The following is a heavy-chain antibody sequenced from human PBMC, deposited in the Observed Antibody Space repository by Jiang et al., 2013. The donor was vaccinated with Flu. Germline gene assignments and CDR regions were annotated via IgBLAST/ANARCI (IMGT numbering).Heavy chain of an antibody. J-gene: IGHJ4*02. CDR1: GDSVSSNSAA. V-gene: IGHV6-1*01. CDR2: TYYRSKWYN. D-gene: IGHD3-22*01. CDR3: ASEGYYDSSGYYTFDY. Sequence: GLVKPSQTLSLTCAISGDSVSSNSAAWNWIRQSPSRGLEWLGRTYYRSKWYNDYAVSVKSRITINPDTSKNQFSLQLNSVTPEDTAVYYCASEGYYDSSGYYTFDYWGQGTLVTVSS.